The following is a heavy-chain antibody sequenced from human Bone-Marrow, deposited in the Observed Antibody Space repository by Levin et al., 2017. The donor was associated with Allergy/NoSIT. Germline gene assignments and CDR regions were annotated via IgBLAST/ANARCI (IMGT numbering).Heavy chain of an antibody. V-gene: IGHV4-30-4*01. Sequence: PSETLSLTCTVSGGSISSGDSYWSWIRQPPGKGLEWIGYIYYSGSTHYNPSLRSRVAISVDTSKNQFSLKLSSVTAADTAVYYCASASLDYYYGMDVWGQGTTVTVSS. CDR2: IYYSGST. CDR3: ASASLDYYYGMDV. D-gene: IGHD3-16*01. J-gene: IGHJ6*02. CDR1: GGSISSGDSY.